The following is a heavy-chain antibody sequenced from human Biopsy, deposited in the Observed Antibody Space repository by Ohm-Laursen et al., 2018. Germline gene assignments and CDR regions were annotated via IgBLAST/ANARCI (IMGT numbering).Heavy chain of an antibody. J-gene: IGHJ2*01. Sequence: SETLSLTCPLSGDSLRSYYWIWIRQPPGKGLQWIGYVYYTGSTDYNPSLQSRVTISVDTSKNHFALRLRSATPADTAIYYCARDRGYYSDRTVPGYFDLWGRGTLVTASS. CDR2: VYYTGST. D-gene: IGHD3-22*01. CDR1: GDSLRSYY. V-gene: IGHV4-59*01. CDR3: ARDRGYYSDRTVPGYFDL.